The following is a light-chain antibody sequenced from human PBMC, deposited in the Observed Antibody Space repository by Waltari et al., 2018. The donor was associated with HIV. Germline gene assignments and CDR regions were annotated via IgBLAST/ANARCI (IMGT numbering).Light chain of an antibody. CDR3: SSFASSSTPYV. Sequence: QSGLTQPASVSGSPGQPLTISCTGTTSDVGGYNYVSWYQQHPGKAPNLIIYEVSNRPSGCSNRSSGPKSGNTAFLTISGLHPEDETDYYCSSFASSSTPYVFGTGTKVTVL. CDR2: EVS. V-gene: IGLV2-14*01. CDR1: TSDVGGYNY. J-gene: IGLJ1*01.